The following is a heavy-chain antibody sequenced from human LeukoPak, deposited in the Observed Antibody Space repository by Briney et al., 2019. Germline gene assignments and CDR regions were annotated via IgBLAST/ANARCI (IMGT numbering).Heavy chain of an antibody. CDR2: IRYDGSNK. Sequence: GGSLRLSCAASGFTFSSYGMHWFRQAPGKGLEWVAFIRYDGSNKYYADSVKGRFTISRDNSKNTLYLQMNSLRAEDTAVYYCAKARMRQQLADYWGQGTLVTVSS. D-gene: IGHD6-13*01. CDR1: GFTFSSYG. CDR3: AKARMRQQLADY. V-gene: IGHV3-30*02. J-gene: IGHJ4*02.